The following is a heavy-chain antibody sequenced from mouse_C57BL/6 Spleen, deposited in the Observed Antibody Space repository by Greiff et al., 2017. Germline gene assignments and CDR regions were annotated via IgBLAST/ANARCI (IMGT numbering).Heavy chain of an antibody. CDR2: ILPGSGST. J-gene: IGHJ4*01. D-gene: IGHD3-2*02. V-gene: IGHV1-9*01. Sequence: VQLQQSGAELMKPGASVKLSCKATGYTFTGYWIEWVKQRPGHGLEWIGEILPGSGSTNYNEKFKGKATFTADTASNAAYMQLSSLTTEDSAIYDCARGETAQATGAMDYWGQGTSVTVSS. CDR1: GYTFTGYW. CDR3: ARGETAQATGAMDY.